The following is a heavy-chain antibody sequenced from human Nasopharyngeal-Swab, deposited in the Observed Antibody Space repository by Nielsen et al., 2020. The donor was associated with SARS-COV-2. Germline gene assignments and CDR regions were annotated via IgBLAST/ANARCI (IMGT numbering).Heavy chain of an antibody. CDR3: ARRKSGYSYGGLDY. CDR1: GSSLSNARMG. Sequence: SGPTLVKPTETLTLTCTVSGSSLSNARMGVSWIRQPPGKALEWLAHIFSNDEKSYSTSLKSRLTISKDTSKSQVVLTMTNMDPVDTATYYCARRKSGYSYGGLDYWGQGTLVTVSS. J-gene: IGHJ4*02. V-gene: IGHV2-26*01. D-gene: IGHD5-18*01. CDR2: IFSNDEK.